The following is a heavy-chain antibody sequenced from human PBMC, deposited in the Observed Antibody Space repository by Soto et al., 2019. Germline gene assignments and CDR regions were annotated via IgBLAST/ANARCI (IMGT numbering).Heavy chain of an antibody. J-gene: IGHJ5*02. CDR3: ARAVYYGAYSRWFAP. CDR1: GNTFTSYD. V-gene: IGHV1-8*01. Sequence: QVQLVQSGAEVKKPGASVKVSCKASGNTFTSYDINWVRQATGQGLEYLGWMNPNSGNTAYVHKFQGRVTMTWDTSRTTAYMELSGFRSEDTSVYFCARAVYYGAYSRWFAPWGQGTLVTVSS. D-gene: IGHD4-17*01. CDR2: MNPNSGNT.